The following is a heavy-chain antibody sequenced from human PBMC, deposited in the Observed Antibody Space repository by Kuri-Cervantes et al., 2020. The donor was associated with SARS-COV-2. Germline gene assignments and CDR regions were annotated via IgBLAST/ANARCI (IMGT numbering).Heavy chain of an antibody. Sequence: GSLRLSCTVSGGSISSHYWSWIRQPPGKGLEWIGYIYYSGSTNYNPSLKSRVTISVDTSKNQFSLKLSSVTAADTAVYYCARVGGYCSSTSCYNHAFDIWGQGTMVTVSS. CDR1: GGSISSHY. D-gene: IGHD2-2*02. CDR2: IYYSGST. J-gene: IGHJ3*02. CDR3: ARVGGYCSSTSCYNHAFDI. V-gene: IGHV4-59*11.